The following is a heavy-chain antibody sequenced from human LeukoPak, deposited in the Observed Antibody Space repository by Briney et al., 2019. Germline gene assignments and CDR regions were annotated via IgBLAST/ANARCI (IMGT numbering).Heavy chain of an antibody. D-gene: IGHD3-10*01. CDR2: ISNDGRST. Sequence: PGGSLRLSCAASGFSFNSYWMHWVRQAPGSGLVWVSRISNDGRSTSFADSVKGRFTISRDNAKNTLYLQMNSPSAEDTAVYYCTRGREGNYGLFDSWGQGTLVTVSS. CDR1: GFSFNSYW. CDR3: TRGREGNYGLFDS. V-gene: IGHV3-74*01. J-gene: IGHJ4*02.